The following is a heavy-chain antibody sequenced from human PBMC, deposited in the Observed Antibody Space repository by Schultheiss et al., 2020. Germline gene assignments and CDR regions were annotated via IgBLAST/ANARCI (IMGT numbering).Heavy chain of an antibody. CDR3: ARCPPEVVRGVTNWFDP. D-gene: IGHD3-10*01. Sequence: SETLSLTCIVSGDSISSYYWSWIRQPAGKGLEWIGRIYTSGSTNYNPSLKSRVTMSVDTSKNQFSLKLSSVTAADTAVYYCARCPPEVVRGVTNWFDPWGQGTLVNVYS. CDR2: IYTSGST. V-gene: IGHV4-4*07. J-gene: IGHJ5*02. CDR1: GDSISSYY.